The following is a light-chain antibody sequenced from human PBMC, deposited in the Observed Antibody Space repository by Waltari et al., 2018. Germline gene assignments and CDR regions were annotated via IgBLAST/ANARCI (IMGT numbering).Light chain of an antibody. CDR3: QQANSVPIT. Sequence: DIQMTQSPSSVSASVGDRVTIPCRASQGIRSWLTWYQKKPGEAPKVLIHDATSLQSGVPSRFSGSGSGTDFTFTINGLQPEDFATYYCQQANSVPITFGQGTRLDIK. CDR1: QGIRSW. V-gene: IGKV1D-12*01. CDR2: DAT. J-gene: IGKJ5*01.